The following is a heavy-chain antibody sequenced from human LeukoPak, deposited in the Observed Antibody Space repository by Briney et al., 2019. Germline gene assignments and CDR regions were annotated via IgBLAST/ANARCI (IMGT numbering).Heavy chain of an antibody. J-gene: IGHJ6*03. V-gene: IGHV3-20*04. CDR2: INWDGAST. Sequence: GGSLRLSCVASGFTFSDAWMSWVRQAPGKGLEWVAGINWDGASTGYRDSMKGRFTISRDNGKNSLYLQMNSLRVEDTAVYYCGRVHCSTTSWYDYYDYYMDVSGKGTTVTVSS. CDR1: GFTFSDAW. CDR3: GRVHCSTTSWYDYYDYYMDV. D-gene: IGHD2-2*01.